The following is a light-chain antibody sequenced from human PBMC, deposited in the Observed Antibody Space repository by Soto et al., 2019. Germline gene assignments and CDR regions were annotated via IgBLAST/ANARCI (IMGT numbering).Light chain of an antibody. V-gene: IGKV1-5*03. CDR2: KAS. CDR3: QQYNSYSTFGPAT. Sequence: VSFTSIFLPRHIIGDWLAWYQQKPGKAPNLLIYKASDLESGVPSRFSGSGFGTEFTLTITSLQPDDFATYYCQQYNSYSTFGPATFGQGTKVDIK. CDR1: HIIGDW. J-gene: IGKJ1*01.